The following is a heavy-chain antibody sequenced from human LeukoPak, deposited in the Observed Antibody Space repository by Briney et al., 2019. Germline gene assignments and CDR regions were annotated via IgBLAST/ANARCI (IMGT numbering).Heavy chain of an antibody. J-gene: IGHJ4*02. CDR1: GDSISSGDYF. Sequence: SETLSVTCSVSGDSISSGDYFWSWIRQAAGKGLEWIGRISASGSTNYNPSLKSRVTISVDRSKNQFSLKLSSVTAADTAVYYCASIRQPTTVTTFWGQGTLVTVSS. D-gene: IGHD4-17*01. V-gene: IGHV4-61*02. CDR3: ASIRQPTTVTTF. CDR2: ISASGST.